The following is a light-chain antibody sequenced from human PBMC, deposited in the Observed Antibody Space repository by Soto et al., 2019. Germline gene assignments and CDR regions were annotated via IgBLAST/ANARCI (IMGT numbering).Light chain of an antibody. J-gene: IGLJ1*01. V-gene: IGLV2-8*01. Sequence: QSVLTQPPSASGSPGQSVTISCTGTSRDVGGYNYVSWYQQHPGKAPKLVIYEVTKRPSGVPDRFSGSKSGNTASLTVSGLQAEDEADYYCSSFTGASTIFGTGTKLTVL. CDR2: EVT. CDR1: SRDVGGYNY. CDR3: SSFTGASTI.